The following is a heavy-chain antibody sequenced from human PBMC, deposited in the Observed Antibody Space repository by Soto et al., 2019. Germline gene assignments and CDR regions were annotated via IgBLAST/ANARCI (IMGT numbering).Heavy chain of an antibody. V-gene: IGHV3-23*01. Sequence: GGSLRLSCAASGFTFSSYAMSWVRQAPGKGLEWVSAISGSGGSTYYADSVKGRFTISRDNSKNTLYLQMNSLRAEDTAVYYCAKDKAQYSSGWYFDYWGQGTLVTVSS. CDR3: AKDKAQYSSGWYFDY. CDR2: ISGSGGST. J-gene: IGHJ4*02. D-gene: IGHD6-19*01. CDR1: GFTFSSYA.